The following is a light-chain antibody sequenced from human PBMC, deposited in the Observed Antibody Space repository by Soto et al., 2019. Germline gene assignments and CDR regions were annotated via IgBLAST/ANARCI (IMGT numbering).Light chain of an antibody. CDR2: LGS. CDR1: QSLXXXXXXXY. J-gene: IGKJ2*01. V-gene: IGKV2-28*01. Sequence: DIVMTXXPLSLPVTPGEPASISCRSSQSLXXXXXXXYLDWYLQKPGQSPQLLIYLGSNRASGVPDRFSGSGSGTDFTLKISRVEAEDVGVYYCMQALQTPVTFGQGTKLEIK. CDR3: MQALQTPVT.